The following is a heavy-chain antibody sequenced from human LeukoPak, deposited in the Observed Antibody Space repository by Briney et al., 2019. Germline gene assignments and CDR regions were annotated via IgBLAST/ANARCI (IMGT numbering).Heavy chain of an antibody. V-gene: IGHV1-2*02. D-gene: IGHD3-3*01. CDR3: ARAVRFLEWLLPTEDWFDP. CDR1: GGTFTGYY. Sequence: ASVKVSCKASGGTFTGYYMHWVRQAPGQGLEWMGWINPNSGGTNYAQKFQGRVTMTRDTSISTAYMELSRLRSDDTAVYYCARAVRFLEWLLPTEDWFDPWGQGTLVTVSS. CDR2: INPNSGGT. J-gene: IGHJ5*02.